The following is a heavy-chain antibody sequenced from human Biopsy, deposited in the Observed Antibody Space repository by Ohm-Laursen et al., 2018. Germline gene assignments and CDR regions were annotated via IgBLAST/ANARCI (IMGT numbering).Heavy chain of an antibody. J-gene: IGHJ4*02. CDR2: INHSGST. CDR1: GGSFTGYY. D-gene: IGHD3-22*01. V-gene: IGHV4-34*01. Sequence: PSDTLSLTCTVYGGSFTGYYWSWIRQPPGKGLEWIGEINHSGSTNYNPSLKSRVTISLDTSKNQLSLKLSSVTAADTAVYYCARESDSSGYYYRDYWGQGTLVTVSS. CDR3: ARESDSSGYYYRDY.